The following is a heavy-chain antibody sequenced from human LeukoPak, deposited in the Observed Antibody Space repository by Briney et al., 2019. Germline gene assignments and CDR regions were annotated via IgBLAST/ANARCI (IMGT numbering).Heavy chain of an antibody. CDR3: ARHFSGVAVADP. Sequence: SETLSLTCTVSGGSISSSSYYWGWIRQPPGKGLEWIGSIYYSGSTHYNPSLKSRVTISVDTSKNQFSLKLSSVTAADTAVYYCARHFSGVAVADPWGQGTLVTVSS. J-gene: IGHJ5*02. V-gene: IGHV4-39*01. CDR2: IYYSGST. D-gene: IGHD6-19*01. CDR1: GGSISSSSYY.